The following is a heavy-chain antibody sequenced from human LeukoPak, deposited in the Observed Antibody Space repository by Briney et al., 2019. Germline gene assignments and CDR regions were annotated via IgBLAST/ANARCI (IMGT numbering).Heavy chain of an antibody. CDR2: IKNKTDGGTT. V-gene: IGHV3-15*01. J-gene: IGHJ4*02. CDR1: GFTFTNYA. Sequence: TSGGSLRLSCAASGFTFTNYAMSWVRQAPGKGLEWVGRIKNKTDGGTTDYAAPVKGRFTISRDDSKNTLYLQMNSLKTEDTAVYYCTTVVGIPQLIDYWGQGTLVTVSS. CDR3: TTVVGIPQLIDY. D-gene: IGHD5-18*01.